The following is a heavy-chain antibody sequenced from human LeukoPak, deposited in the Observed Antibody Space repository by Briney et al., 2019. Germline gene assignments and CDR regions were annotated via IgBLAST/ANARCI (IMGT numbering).Heavy chain of an antibody. J-gene: IGHJ4*02. V-gene: IGHV1-2*02. D-gene: IGHD3-10*01. CDR1: GYTFTGYY. CDR2: INPNSGGT. CDR3: ARDSGMVRGTVDY. Sequence: ASVKVSCKASGYTFTGYYMHWVRQAPGQGLEWMGWINPNSGGTNSAQKFQGRVTMTRDTSISTAYMELSRLRSEDTAVYSCARDSGMVRGTVDYWGQGTLVTVSS.